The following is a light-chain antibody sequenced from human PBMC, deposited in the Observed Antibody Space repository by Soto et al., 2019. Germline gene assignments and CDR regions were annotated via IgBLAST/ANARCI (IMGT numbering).Light chain of an antibody. CDR3: QQYNSYPLT. CDR2: YAS. Sequence: DIQMTQSPSTLSASVGDRVTITCRASQRISSWLAWYQQKPGKAPKVLIYYASSRESGVPSRFSGSGSGTEFTLTISRLQPEDLATYYCQQYNSYPLTFGRGTKVEIK. V-gene: IGKV1-5*01. CDR1: QRISSW. J-gene: IGKJ1*01.